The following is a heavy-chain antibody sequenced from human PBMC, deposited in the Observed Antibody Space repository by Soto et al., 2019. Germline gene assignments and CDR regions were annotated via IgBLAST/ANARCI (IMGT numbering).Heavy chain of an antibody. CDR1: GYTFRNFG. V-gene: IGHV1-18*01. CDR2: ISAYNANA. Sequence: QIQLLQSGAEVKKPGASVKVTCKASGYTFRNFGISWARQAPGQGLEWMGWISAYNANANYAQKFQGRLTMTADTSTSTAYMELRSLRSDDTAVYYCARENRYFDYWGQGTLVTVSS. J-gene: IGHJ4*02. CDR3: ARENRYFDY.